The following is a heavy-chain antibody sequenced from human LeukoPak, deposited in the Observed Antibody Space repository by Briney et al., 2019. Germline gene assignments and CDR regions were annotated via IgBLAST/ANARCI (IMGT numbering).Heavy chain of an antibody. V-gene: IGHV4-59*01. J-gene: IGHJ6*03. D-gene: IGHD2-15*01. CDR1: GGSISSYY. CDR2: IYYSGST. CDR3: ARSVEGYCRGGSCYYYSYYMDV. Sequence: SETLSLTCTVSGGSISSYYWSWIRQPPGKGLEWIGYIYYSGSTNYNPSLKSRVTISVDTSKNQFSLKLSSVTAADTAVYYCARSVEGYCRGGSCYYYSYYMDVWGKGTTVTVSS.